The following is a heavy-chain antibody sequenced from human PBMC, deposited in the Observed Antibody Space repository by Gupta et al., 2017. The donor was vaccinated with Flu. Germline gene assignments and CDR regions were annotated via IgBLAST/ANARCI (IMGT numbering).Heavy chain of an antibody. J-gene: IGHJ4*02. V-gene: IGHV3-30*18. Sequence: QVQLVESGGGVVQPGRSLRLSCAASGFTFSSYGMHWVRQAPGKGLEWVAVISYDGSNKYYADSVKGRFTISRDNSKNTLYLQMNSLRAEDTAVYYCAKGGYVPIDYWGQGTLVTVSS. D-gene: IGHD5-18*01. CDR1: GFTFSSYG. CDR2: ISYDGSNK. CDR3: AKGGYVPIDY.